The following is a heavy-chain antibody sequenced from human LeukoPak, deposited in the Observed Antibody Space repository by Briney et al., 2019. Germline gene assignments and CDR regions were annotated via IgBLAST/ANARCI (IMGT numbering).Heavy chain of an antibody. V-gene: IGHV3-74*01. Sequence: GGSLRLSCAASGFTFSYFYMSWIRQAPGKGLVWLSRINSDGFSISYADSVKGRFTISRDNAKNTLYLQMNTLRAEDTAMYYCARGIAVAGTDYWGQGTLVTVSS. J-gene: IGHJ4*02. CDR3: ARGIAVAGTDY. CDR1: GFTFSYFY. CDR2: INSDGFSI. D-gene: IGHD6-19*01.